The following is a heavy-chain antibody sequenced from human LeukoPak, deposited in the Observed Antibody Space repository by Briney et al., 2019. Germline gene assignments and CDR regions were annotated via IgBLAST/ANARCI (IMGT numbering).Heavy chain of an antibody. CDR1: GVSISSGSYY. Sequence: SETLSLTCTVSGVSISSGSYYWSWVRQPAGKGLEWIGRIYSSGSTNYSPSFKSRVTISVDTSKNQFSLNLSSVTAADTAVYYCARGEYDSSAYWGYYFENWGQGTLVTGSS. CDR2: IYSSGST. CDR3: ARGEYDSSAYWGYYFEN. V-gene: IGHV4-61*02. J-gene: IGHJ4*02. D-gene: IGHD3-22*01.